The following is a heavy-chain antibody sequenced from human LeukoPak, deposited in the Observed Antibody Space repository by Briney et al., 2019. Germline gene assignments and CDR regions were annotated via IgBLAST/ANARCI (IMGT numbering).Heavy chain of an antibody. J-gene: IGHJ4*02. Sequence: GGSLRLSCTASGFTFGDYAMSWVRRAPGKGLEWVGFIRCKAYGGTTEYAASVKGRFTISRDDSKSIAYLQMNSLKTEDTAVYYCTRVQKRYCSSTSCSNFDYWGQGTLVTVSS. CDR1: GFTFGDYA. CDR3: TRVQKRYCSSTSCSNFDY. D-gene: IGHD2-2*01. V-gene: IGHV3-49*04. CDR2: IRCKAYGGTT.